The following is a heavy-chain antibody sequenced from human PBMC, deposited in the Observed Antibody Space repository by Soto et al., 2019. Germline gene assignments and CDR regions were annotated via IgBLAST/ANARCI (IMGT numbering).Heavy chain of an antibody. CDR3: ARTVLGPDILADQFVDYYYYMDV. CDR1: GGSISSSSYY. D-gene: IGHD3-9*01. V-gene: IGHV4-39*01. J-gene: IGHJ6*03. CDR2: IYYSGST. Sequence: PSETLSLTCTVSGGSISSSSYYWGWIRQPPGKGLEWIGSIYYSGSTSYNPSLRRRVIMSVDTSKRQFSLQLKSVTAADTAIYYCARTVLGPDILADQFVDYYYYMDVWGQGTTVTVSS.